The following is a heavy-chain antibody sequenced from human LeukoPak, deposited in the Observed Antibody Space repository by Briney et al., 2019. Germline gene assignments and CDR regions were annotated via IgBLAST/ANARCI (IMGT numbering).Heavy chain of an antibody. D-gene: IGHD6-19*01. CDR1: GYTFTSYD. CDR3: ARGYYSSGWPDAFDI. J-gene: IGHJ3*02. CDR2: MNPNSGNT. Sequence: ASVKVSCKASGYTFTSYDINWVRQATGQGLEWMGWMNPNSGNTGYAQKFQGRVTMTRNTSISTAYMELSSLRSEDTAVYFCARGYYSSGWPDAFDIWGQGTMVTVSS. V-gene: IGHV1-8*01.